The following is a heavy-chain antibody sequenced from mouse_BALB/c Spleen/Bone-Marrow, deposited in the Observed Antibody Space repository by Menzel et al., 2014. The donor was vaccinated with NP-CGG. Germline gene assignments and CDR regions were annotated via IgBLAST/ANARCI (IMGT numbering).Heavy chain of an antibody. Sequence: QVQLKESGAELARPGASVKMSCKASGYTFTTYTMHWVKQRPGQGLEWIGYINPSSGYTNYIQKFKDKATLTADKSSSTAYMQLSSLTSEDSALYDCARSFYAMDYWGQGTSVTVSS. V-gene: IGHV1-4*01. CDR3: ARSFYAMDY. CDR1: GYTFTTYT. CDR2: INPSSGYT. J-gene: IGHJ4*01.